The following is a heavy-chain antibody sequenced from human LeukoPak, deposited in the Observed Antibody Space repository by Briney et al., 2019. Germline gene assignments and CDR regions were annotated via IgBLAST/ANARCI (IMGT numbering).Heavy chain of an antibody. Sequence: ASVKVSCKASGYTFTSYGISWVRQAPGQGLEWMGWISAYNGNTNYAQKLQGRVTMTTDTSTSTAYMELRSLRSDDTAVYYCARVGDYYDSSGYYYPYWGQGTLVTVSS. CDR3: ARVGDYYDSSGYYYPY. CDR1: GYTFTSYG. J-gene: IGHJ4*02. D-gene: IGHD3-22*01. CDR2: ISAYNGNT. V-gene: IGHV1-18*01.